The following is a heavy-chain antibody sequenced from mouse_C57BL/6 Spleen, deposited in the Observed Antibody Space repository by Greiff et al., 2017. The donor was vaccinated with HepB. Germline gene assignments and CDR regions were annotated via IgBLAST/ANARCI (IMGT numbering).Heavy chain of an antibody. D-gene: IGHD1-1*01. V-gene: IGHV7-1*01. CDR2: SRNKANDYTT. Sequence: EVKLMESGGGLVQSGRSLRLSCATSGFTFSDFYMEWVRQAPGKGLEWIAASRNKANDYTTEYSASVKGRFIVSRDTSQSILYLQMNALRAEDTAIYYCARARGSSSHWYFDVWGTGTTVTVSS. J-gene: IGHJ1*03. CDR3: ARARGSSSHWYFDV. CDR1: GFTFSDFY.